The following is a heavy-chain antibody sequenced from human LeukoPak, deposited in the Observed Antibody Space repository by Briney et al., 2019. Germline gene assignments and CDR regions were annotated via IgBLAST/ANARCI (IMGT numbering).Heavy chain of an antibody. CDR1: GGSISSYY. Sequence: SETLSLTCTVSGGSISSYYWSWIRQPPGKGLEWIGYIYYSGSTNYNPSLKSRVTISVDTSKNQFSLKLSSVTAADTAVYYCARLVGAIRSFGPWGQGTLVTVSS. J-gene: IGHJ5*02. CDR3: ARLVGAIRSFGP. CDR2: IYYSGST. D-gene: IGHD1-26*01. V-gene: IGHV4-59*01.